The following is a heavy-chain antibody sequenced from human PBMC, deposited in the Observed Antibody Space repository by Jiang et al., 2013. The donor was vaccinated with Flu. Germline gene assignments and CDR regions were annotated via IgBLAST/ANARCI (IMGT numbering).Heavy chain of an antibody. D-gene: IGHD2-15*01. CDR2: IYYSGST. V-gene: IGHV4-59*08. J-gene: IGHJ4*02. Sequence: GLVKPSETLSLTCTVSGGSISSYYWSWIRQPPGKGLEWIGYIYYSGSTYYNPSLKSRVTLSVDTSKNQFSLKLSSVTAADTAVYYCARVAVYCSGGSCYSFDYWGQGSLVIVSS. CDR1: GGSISSYY. CDR3: ARVAVYCSGGSCYSFDY.